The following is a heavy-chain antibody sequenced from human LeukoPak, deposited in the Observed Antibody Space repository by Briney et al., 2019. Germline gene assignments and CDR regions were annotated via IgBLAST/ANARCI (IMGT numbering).Heavy chain of an antibody. CDR1: GGTFSSYA. J-gene: IGHJ4*02. CDR2: IIPIFSTA. CDR3: ARGGYYDSSGYWNFDY. Sequence: ASVKVSCKASGGTFSSYAISWVRQAPGQGLEWMGGIIPIFSTANYAQKFQGRVTITADESTSTAYMELSSLRSEDTAVYYCARGGYYDSSGYWNFDYWGQGTLVTVSS. V-gene: IGHV1-69*13. D-gene: IGHD3-22*01.